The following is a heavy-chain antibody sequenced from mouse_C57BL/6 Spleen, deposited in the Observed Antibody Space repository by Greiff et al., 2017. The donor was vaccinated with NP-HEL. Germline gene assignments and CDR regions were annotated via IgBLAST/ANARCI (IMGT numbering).Heavy chain of an antibody. CDR1: GFNIKDDY. V-gene: IGHV14-4*01. J-gene: IGHJ4*01. CDR2: IDPENGDT. Sequence: EVQLQQSGAELVRPGASVKLSCTASGFNIKDDYMHWVKQRPEQGLEWIGWIDPENGDTEYASKFQGKATITADTSSNTAYLQLSSRTSEDTAVYYCTTLGGNYPSYAMDYWGQGTSVTVSS. CDR3: TTLGGNYPSYAMDY. D-gene: IGHD2-1*01.